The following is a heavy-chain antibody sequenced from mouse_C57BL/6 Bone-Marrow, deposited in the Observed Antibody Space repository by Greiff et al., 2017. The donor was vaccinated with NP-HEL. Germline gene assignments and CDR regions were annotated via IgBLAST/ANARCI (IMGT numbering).Heavy chain of an antibody. V-gene: IGHV1-64*01. CDR3: ARYGSCWYFDV. D-gene: IGHD1-1*02. Sequence: QVQLQQPGAELVKPGASVKLSCKASGYTFTSYWMHWVKQRPGQGLEWIGMIHPNSGSTNYNEKFKSKATLTVDKSSSTAYMQLSSLTSEDSAVYYCARYGSCWYFDVWGTGTTVTVSS. CDR2: IHPNSGST. CDR1: GYTFTSYW. J-gene: IGHJ1*03.